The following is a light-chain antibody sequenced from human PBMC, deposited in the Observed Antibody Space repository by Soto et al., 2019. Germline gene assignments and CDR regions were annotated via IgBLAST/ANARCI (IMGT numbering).Light chain of an antibody. Sequence: DIVMTQAPDSLAASLGAIVTINCKSSRNLLYNDKNYVAWYQQRPGQAPKLLIYWASNRESEVPVRISGSGSVTDFRLTIRDLQAADAAVYYCQQFYTTPRTFGQGTRVEI. CDR1: RNLLYNDKNY. J-gene: IGKJ2*01. V-gene: IGKV4-1*01. CDR3: QQFYTTPRT. CDR2: WAS.